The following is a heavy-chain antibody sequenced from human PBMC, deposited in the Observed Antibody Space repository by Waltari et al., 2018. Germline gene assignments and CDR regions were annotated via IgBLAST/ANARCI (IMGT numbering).Heavy chain of an antibody. CDR2: INHSGST. J-gene: IGHJ6*02. CDR3: ARGRDIVLVVYAMDYYYGMDV. CDR1: GGSFSGYY. D-gene: IGHD2-8*02. Sequence: QVQLQQWGAGLLKPSETLSLTCAVYGGSFSGYYWSWIRQPPGKGRGWIGEINHSGSTNYNPSLKSRVTISVDTSKNQFSLKLSSVTAADTAVYYCARGRDIVLVVYAMDYYYGMDVWGQGTTVTVSS. V-gene: IGHV4-34*01.